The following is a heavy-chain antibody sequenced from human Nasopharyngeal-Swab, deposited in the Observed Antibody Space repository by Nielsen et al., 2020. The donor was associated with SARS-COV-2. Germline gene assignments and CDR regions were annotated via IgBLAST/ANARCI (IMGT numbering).Heavy chain of an antibody. J-gene: IGHJ4*02. CDR2: MNPNSGNT. V-gene: IGHV1-8*01. D-gene: IGHD3-22*01. Sequence: WVRQAPGQGLEGMGWMNPNSGNTGYAQKFQGRVTMTRNTSISTAYMELSSLRSEDTAVYYCARFLGYYDSSGYYYFDYWGQGTLVTVSS. CDR3: ARFLGYYDSSGYYYFDY.